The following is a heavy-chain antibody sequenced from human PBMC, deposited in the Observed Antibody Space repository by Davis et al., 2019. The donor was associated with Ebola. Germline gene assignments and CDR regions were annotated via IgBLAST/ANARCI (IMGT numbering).Heavy chain of an antibody. J-gene: IGHJ6*04. V-gene: IGHV4-34*01. CDR1: GGSFSGYY. Sequence: SETLSLTCAVYGGSFSGYYWSWIRQPPGKGLEWIGEINHSGSTNYNPSLKSRVTISVDTSKNQFSLKLSSVTAADTAVYYCARRQQLGGMDVWGKGTTVTVSS. D-gene: IGHD6-13*01. CDR3: ARRQQLGGMDV. CDR2: INHSGST.